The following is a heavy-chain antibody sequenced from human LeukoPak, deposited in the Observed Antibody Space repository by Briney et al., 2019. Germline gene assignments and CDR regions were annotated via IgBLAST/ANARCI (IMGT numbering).Heavy chain of an antibody. CDR2: IKEDGSEK. CDR1: GPMFNWFW. J-gene: IGHJ4*02. CDR3: ARVLTD. V-gene: IGHV3-7*01. Sequence: GGSLRLSCAASGPMFNWFWMSWVRQAPGEGLEWVADIKEDGSEKYYVDSVKGRFTISRDNAKNSLYLQMDSLRAEDTAVYYCARVLTDWGQGTLVTVSS.